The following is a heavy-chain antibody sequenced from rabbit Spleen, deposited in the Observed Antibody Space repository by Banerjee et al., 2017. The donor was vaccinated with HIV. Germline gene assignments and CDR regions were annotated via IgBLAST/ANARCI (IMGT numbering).Heavy chain of an antibody. J-gene: IGHJ4*01. CDR1: GLSLSDKDV. CDR3: ARDSYAASGVWNFGW. Sequence: QEQLVESGGGLVKPEGSLTLTCKGSGLSLSDKDVMCWVRQAPGKGLEWIAYIYTGSSGSTYYASWAKGRFTISKTSSTTVTLQMTSLTVADTATYFCARDSYAASGVWNFGWWGPGPLVTVS. D-gene: IGHD4-2*01. V-gene: IGHV1S45*01. CDR2: IYTGSSGST.